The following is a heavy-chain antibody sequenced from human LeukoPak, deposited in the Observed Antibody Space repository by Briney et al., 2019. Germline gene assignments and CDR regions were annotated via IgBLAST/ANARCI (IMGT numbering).Heavy chain of an antibody. CDR3: AKNRGLFSGSYRYDAFDI. Sequence: GGSLRLSCAASGFTFSSYAMSWVRQAPGKGLEWGSSISGTGDSTYYADSVKGRFTISGDNSENTLYLQMNTLRAEDTAVYYCAKNRGLFSGSYRYDAFDIRGQGTMVTVSS. J-gene: IGHJ3*02. CDR2: ISGTGDST. V-gene: IGHV3-23*01. CDR1: GFTFSSYA. D-gene: IGHD1-26*01.